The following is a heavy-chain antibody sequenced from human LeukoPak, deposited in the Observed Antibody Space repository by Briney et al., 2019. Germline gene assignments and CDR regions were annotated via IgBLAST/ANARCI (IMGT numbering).Heavy chain of an antibody. CDR1: GFTFSSYA. V-gene: IGHV3-23*01. Sequence: GGSLRLSCAAPGFTFSSYAMSWVRQAPGKGLEWVSAISGSGGSTYYADSVKGRFTISRDNSKNTLYLQMNSLRAEDTAVYYCAKELGYCSGGSCPFDYWGQGTLVTVSS. D-gene: IGHD2-15*01. CDR2: ISGSGGST. CDR3: AKELGYCSGGSCPFDY. J-gene: IGHJ4*02.